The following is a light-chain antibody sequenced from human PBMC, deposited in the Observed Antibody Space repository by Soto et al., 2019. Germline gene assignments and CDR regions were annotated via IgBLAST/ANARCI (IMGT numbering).Light chain of an antibody. Sequence: QSALTQPPSVSAAPGQRVTISCSGTTSNLGTNDVSWYQQFPGTAPKHLIYQSNRRPSGIPERFSGSKSGTSVTLGIAGLQTGDEADYYCAAWDSSLSAWVFGGGTKLTVL. CDR3: AAWDSSLSAWV. V-gene: IGLV1-51*02. CDR2: QSN. CDR1: TSNLGTND. J-gene: IGLJ3*02.